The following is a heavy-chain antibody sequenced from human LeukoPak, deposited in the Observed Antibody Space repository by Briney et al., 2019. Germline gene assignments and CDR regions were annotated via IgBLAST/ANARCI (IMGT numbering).Heavy chain of an antibody. D-gene: IGHD2-15*01. Sequence: PSETLSLTCAVYGGSFSGYYWSWIRQPPGKGLEWIGEINHSGSTNYNPSLKSRVTISVDTSKNQFSLKLSSVTAADTAVYYCARGRRSCSGGSCYSKSYYDSSGYYLDYWGQGTLVTVSS. CDR3: ARGRRSCSGGSCYSKSYYDSSGYYLDY. J-gene: IGHJ4*02. CDR2: INHSGST. CDR1: GGSFSGYY. V-gene: IGHV4-34*01.